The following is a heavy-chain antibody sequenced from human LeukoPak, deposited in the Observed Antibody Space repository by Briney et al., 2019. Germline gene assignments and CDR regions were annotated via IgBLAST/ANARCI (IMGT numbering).Heavy chain of an antibody. D-gene: IGHD3-9*01. V-gene: IGHV1-18*01. CDR1: GFTFTSYG. CDR3: ARDLTYDILTGYPNWFDP. Sequence: PGGSLRLSCAASGFTFTSYGISWVRQAPGQGLEWMGWISAYNGNTNYAQKLQGRVTMTTDTSTSTAYMELRSLRSDDTAVYYCARDLTYDILTGYPNWFDPWGQGTLVTVSS. CDR2: ISAYNGNT. J-gene: IGHJ5*02.